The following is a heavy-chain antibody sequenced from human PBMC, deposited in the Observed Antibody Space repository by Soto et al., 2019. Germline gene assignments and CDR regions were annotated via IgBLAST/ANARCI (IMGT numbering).Heavy chain of an antibody. CDR2: ISGSGGST. CDR3: AKGFEYYDSSGYFY. D-gene: IGHD3-22*01. J-gene: IGHJ4*02. CDR1: GFTFSSYA. Sequence: GGSLRLSCAASGFTFSSYAMSWVRQAPGKGLEWVSAISGSGGSTYYADSVKGRFTISRDNSKNTLYLQMNSLRAEDTAAYYCAKGFEYYDSSGYFYWGQGTLVTVSS. V-gene: IGHV3-23*01.